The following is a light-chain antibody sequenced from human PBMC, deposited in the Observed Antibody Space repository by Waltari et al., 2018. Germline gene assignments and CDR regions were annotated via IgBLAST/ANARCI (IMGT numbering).Light chain of an antibody. CDR3: MQAQQAPWT. CDR1: QSLLYSNGYNY. J-gene: IGKJ1*01. V-gene: IGKV2-28*01. Sequence: EIVMTQSPLSLPVTPGEPASISYRSSQSLLYSNGYNYLHWYLQKPGQSPQLLIYLGSNRASGVPDRFSGSGSGTDFTLKISRVEAEDVGVYYCMQAQQAPWTFGQGTKVEIK. CDR2: LGS.